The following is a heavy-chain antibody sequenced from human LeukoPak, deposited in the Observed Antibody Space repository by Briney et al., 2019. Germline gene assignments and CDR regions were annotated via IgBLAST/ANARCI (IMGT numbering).Heavy chain of an antibody. D-gene: IGHD6-13*01. J-gene: IGHJ4*02. Sequence: PGGSLRLSCAASGFTFSSYAMNWVRQAPGKGLEWVSAISGSGGSTYYADSVKGRFTISRDNSKNTLYLQMNSLRAEDTAVYYCAKADGISSSWYYYWGQGTLVTVSS. CDR2: ISGSGGST. V-gene: IGHV3-23*01. CDR1: GFTFSSYA. CDR3: AKADGISSSWYYY.